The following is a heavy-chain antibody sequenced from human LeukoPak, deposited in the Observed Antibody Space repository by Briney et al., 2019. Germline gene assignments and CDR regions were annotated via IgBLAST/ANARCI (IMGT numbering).Heavy chain of an antibody. V-gene: IGHV1-2*02. J-gene: IGHJ4*02. CDR2: FYPNNGAT. CDR3: ARDPYPKYSTGWYSNY. CDR1: GYTFTDYY. Sequence: GASVKVSCKASGYTFTDYYIHWLRQAPGHGPEWMGWFYPNNGATFYAQKFQGRVMMTTDASIHTTYMELTSLRSDDTAVYYCARDPYPKYSTGWYSNYWGQGTLVTVSS. D-gene: IGHD6-19*01.